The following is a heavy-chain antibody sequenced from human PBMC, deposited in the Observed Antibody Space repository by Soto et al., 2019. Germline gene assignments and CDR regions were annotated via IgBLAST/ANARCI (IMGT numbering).Heavy chain of an antibody. J-gene: IGHJ4*02. CDR2: INPSGGST. CDR3: ARNTRGYSYGYEFSLGY. CDR1: GYTFTSYY. Sequence: GASVKVSCKASGYTFTSYYMHWVRQAPGQGLEWMGIINPSGGSTSYAQKFQGRVTMTRDTSTSTVYMELSSLRSEDTAVYYCARNTRGYSYGYEFSLGYWGQGTLVTSPQ. V-gene: IGHV1-46*01. D-gene: IGHD5-18*01.